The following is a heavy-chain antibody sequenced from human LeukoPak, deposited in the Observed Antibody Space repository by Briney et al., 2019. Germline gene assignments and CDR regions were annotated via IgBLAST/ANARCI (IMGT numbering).Heavy chain of an antibody. CDR1: GGSISSYY. D-gene: IGHD3-10*01. CDR2: IYYSGST. Sequence: SETLSLTCTVSGGSISSYYWSWIRQPPGKGLEWVGYIYYSGSTNYNPSLKSRVTISVDTSKNQFSLKLSSVTAADTAVYYCARSASQVLLWFGDPEYYFDYWGQGTLVTVSS. CDR3: ARSASQVLLWFGDPEYYFDY. V-gene: IGHV4-59*08. J-gene: IGHJ4*02.